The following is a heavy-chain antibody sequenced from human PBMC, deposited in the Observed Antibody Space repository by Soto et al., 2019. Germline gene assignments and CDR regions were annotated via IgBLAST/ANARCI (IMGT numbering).Heavy chain of an antibody. CDR1: GFTFSSYA. J-gene: IGHJ2*01. CDR2: ISGSGGST. D-gene: IGHD4-17*01. V-gene: IGHV3-23*01. CDR3: AKDRGDCGHYARFGWYFDL. Sequence: GGSLRLSCAASGFTFSSYAMSWVRQAPGKGLEWVSAISGSGGSTYYADSVKGRVTISRDNSKNTLYLQMNSLIAKDTAVYYCAKDRGDCGHYARFGWYFDLWGRGALVTVSS.